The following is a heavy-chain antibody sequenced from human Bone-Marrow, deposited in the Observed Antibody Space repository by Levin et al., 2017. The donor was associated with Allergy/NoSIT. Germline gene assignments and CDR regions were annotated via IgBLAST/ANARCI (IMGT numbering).Heavy chain of an antibody. V-gene: IGHV4-39*01. CDR3: ARHDSDDDFLAWFDP. J-gene: IGHJ5*02. D-gene: IGHD3-3*01. CDR2: IYYNGNT. Sequence: PSETLSLTCSVSGASTRSGGYYWGWIRQPPGKGLEWIGSIYYNGNTFYNPSLKSRITISVDTSKNQFSLRLRSVTAADTAVYFCARHDSDDDFLAWFDPWGQGTLVTVSS. CDR1: GASTRSGGYY.